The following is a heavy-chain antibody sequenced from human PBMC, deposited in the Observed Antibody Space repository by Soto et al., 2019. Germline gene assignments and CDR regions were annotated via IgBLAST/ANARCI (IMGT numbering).Heavy chain of an antibody. CDR1: GFTFTSSA. J-gene: IGHJ4*02. D-gene: IGHD3-22*01. CDR3: AAEYRGYYDSSGYWSQDY. V-gene: IGHV1-58*01. Sequence: GASVKVSCKASGFTFTSSAVQWVRQARGQRLEWIGWIVVGSGNTNYAQKFQERVTITRDMSTSTAYMELSSLRSEDTAVYYCAAEYRGYYDSSGYWSQDYWGQGTLVTVSS. CDR2: IVVGSGNT.